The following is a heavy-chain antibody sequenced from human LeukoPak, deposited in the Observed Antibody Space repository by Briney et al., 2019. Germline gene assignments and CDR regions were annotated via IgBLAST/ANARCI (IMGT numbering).Heavy chain of an antibody. D-gene: IGHD1-7*01. J-gene: IGHJ4*02. V-gene: IGHV3-23*01. CDR3: ASRILGNFDDY. CDR2: ISGSGGST. CDR1: GFTFSSYE. Sequence: PGGSLRLSCAASGFTFSSYEMNWVRQAPGKGLEWVSVISGSGGSTYYADSVKGRFTISRDNSKNTLSLQMNSLRAEDTAVYYCASRILGNFDDYWGQGTLVTVSS.